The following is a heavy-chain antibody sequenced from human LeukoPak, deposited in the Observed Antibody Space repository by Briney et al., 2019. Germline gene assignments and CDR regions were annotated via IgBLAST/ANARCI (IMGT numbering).Heavy chain of an antibody. Sequence: GSLRLSCAASGFTFSSYEMNWVRQAPGKGLEWVSYISSSGSTIYYADSVKGRFTISRDNAKNSLYLQMNSLRAEDTAVYYCARDPTTLYDILTGYSHSGYFDYWGQGTLVTVSS. CDR2: ISSSGSTI. CDR3: ARDPTTLYDILTGYSHSGYFDY. J-gene: IGHJ4*02. CDR1: GFTFSSYE. V-gene: IGHV3-48*03. D-gene: IGHD3-9*01.